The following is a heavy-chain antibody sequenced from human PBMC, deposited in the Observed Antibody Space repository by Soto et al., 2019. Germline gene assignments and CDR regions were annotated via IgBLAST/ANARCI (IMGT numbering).Heavy chain of an antibody. CDR1: RDSVSSYY. J-gene: IGHJ6*02. CDR2: IYISGNT. V-gene: IGHV4-59*02. Sequence: QVQLQESGPGLVKPSETLSLSCTVSRDSVSSYYWSWIRQLPGRGLEWIGYIYISGNTNYNPSLKSRVTISRDTSKNQFSLNLKSVTAADTAVYYCARGVLRYYYYGMDVWGPGTTVTVSS. CDR3: ARGVLRYYYYGMDV.